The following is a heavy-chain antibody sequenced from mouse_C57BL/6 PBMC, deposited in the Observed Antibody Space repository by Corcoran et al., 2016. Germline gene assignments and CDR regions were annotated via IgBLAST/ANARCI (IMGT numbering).Heavy chain of an antibody. V-gene: IGHV3-6*01. J-gene: IGHJ2*01. CDR3: ARGDWVDY. CDR2: ISYDGSN. Sequence: DVQLQESGPGLVKPSQSLSLTCSVTGYSITSGYYWNWIRQFPGNKLEWMGYISYDGSNNYNPSLKNRISITRDTSKNQFSLKLNSVTTEDTATYYCARGDWVDYWGQGTTLTVSS. CDR1: GYSITSGYY. D-gene: IGHD4-1*01.